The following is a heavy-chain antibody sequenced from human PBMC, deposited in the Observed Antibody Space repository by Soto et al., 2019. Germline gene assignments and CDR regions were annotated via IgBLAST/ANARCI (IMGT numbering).Heavy chain of an antibody. CDR1: GDSVSTNTAT. J-gene: IGHJ5*01. CDR2: TYYRSKWYN. Sequence: QVQLQQSGPGLVKPSQTLSLTCAISGDSVSTNTATWDWIRQSASRGLEWLGRTYYRSKWYNDYAVSVKSRITINPHTPNNQLSLQLHSVPPDDTAVYYCARLIGNSWLDSWGQGTLVTVSS. V-gene: IGHV6-1*01. D-gene: IGHD2-8*01. CDR3: ARLIGNSWLDS.